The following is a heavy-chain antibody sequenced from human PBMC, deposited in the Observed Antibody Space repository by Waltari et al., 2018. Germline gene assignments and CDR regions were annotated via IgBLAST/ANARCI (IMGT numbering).Heavy chain of an antibody. V-gene: IGHV3-23*01. CDR2: ISSSGGRT. CDR1: GFSSVIYA. CDR3: AKNRHYDYTNDAFDI. D-gene: IGHD3-16*01. Sequence: EVQLLESGGGLVQPGGSLRLSCAASGFSSVIYAMPWVRQAPGKGLEGVSTISSSGGRTYYADSVKGRFTISRDNGKNMLHLQMKSLRAEDTAVYYCAKNRHYDYTNDAFDIWGQGTMVTVSS. J-gene: IGHJ3*02.